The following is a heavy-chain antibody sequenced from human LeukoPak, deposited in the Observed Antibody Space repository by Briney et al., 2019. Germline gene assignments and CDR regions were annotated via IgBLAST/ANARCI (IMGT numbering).Heavy chain of an antibody. CDR1: GYTFTSYG. V-gene: IGHV1-8*02. J-gene: IGHJ4*02. CDR2: MNPNSGNT. Sequence: ASVKVSCKASGYTFTSYGISWVRQATGQGLEWMGWMNPNSGNTGYAQKFQGRVTMTRNTSISTAYMELSSLRSEDTAVYYCARIADYDILTARTSGDYWGQGTLVTVSS. D-gene: IGHD3-9*01. CDR3: ARIADYDILTARTSGDY.